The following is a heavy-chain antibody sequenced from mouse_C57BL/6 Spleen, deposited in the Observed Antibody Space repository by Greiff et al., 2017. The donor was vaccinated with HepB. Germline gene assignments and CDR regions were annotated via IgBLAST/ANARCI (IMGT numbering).Heavy chain of an antibody. Sequence: LVKPGASVKISCKASGYAFSSSWMNWVKQRPGKGLEWIGRIYPGDGDTNYNGKFKGKATLTADKSSSTAYMQLSSLTSEDSAVYFCARKTAQATDYWGQGTTLTVSS. D-gene: IGHD3-2*02. CDR1: GYAFSSSW. J-gene: IGHJ2*01. CDR2: IYPGDGDT. V-gene: IGHV1-82*01. CDR3: ARKTAQATDY.